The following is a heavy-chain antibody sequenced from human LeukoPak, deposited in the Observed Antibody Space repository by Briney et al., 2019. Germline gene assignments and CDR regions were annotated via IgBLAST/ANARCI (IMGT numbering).Heavy chain of an antibody. V-gene: IGHV1-69*13. CDR1: GGTFISYA. J-gene: IGHJ3*02. Sequence: SVKVSCKASGGTFISYAISWVRQAPGQGLEWMGGIIPIFGTANYAQKFQGRVTITADESTSTAYMELSSLRSEDTAVYYCARVLIAVAHHDAFDIWGQGTMVTVSS. CDR2: IIPIFGTA. CDR3: ARVLIAVAHHDAFDI. D-gene: IGHD6-19*01.